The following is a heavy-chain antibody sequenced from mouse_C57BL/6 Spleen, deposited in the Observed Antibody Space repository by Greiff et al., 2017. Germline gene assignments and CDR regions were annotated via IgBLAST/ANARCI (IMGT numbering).Heavy chain of an antibody. D-gene: IGHD3-2*02. J-gene: IGHJ2*01. CDR1: GYTFTEYT. Sequence: VQVVESGAELVKPGASVKLSCKASGYTFTEYTIHWVKQRSGQGLEWIGWFYPGSGSIKYNEKFKDKATLTADKSSSTVYMELSRLTSEDSAVYFCARHEEEGRGYTAQYYFDYWGQGTTLTVSS. CDR3: ARHEEEGRGYTAQYYFDY. V-gene: IGHV1-62-2*01. CDR2: FYPGSGSI.